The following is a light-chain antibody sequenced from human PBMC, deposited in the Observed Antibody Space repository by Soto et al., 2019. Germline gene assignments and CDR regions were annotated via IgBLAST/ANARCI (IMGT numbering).Light chain of an antibody. J-gene: IGLJ2*01. CDR2: DVS. CDR1: SSDISGYNY. CDR3: SSYTSSSTLRL. V-gene: IGLV2-14*03. Sequence: QSALTQPASGSGSPGQSITISCTGTSSDISGYNYVSWYQQLPGKAPQLIIYDVSNRPSGVSHRFSGSKSGNTASLTISGLQAEDEAEYYCSSYTSSSTLRLFGGGTKLTVL.